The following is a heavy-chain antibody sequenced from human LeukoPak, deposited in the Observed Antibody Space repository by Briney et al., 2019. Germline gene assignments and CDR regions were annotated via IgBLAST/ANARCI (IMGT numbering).Heavy chain of an antibody. CDR2: IYQSGTT. J-gene: IGHJ6*04. D-gene: IGHD3-3*01. Sequence: KTSETLSLTCTVSGGSISDYYWCWIRQSPGKGLEWIGHIYQSGTTNYNPSLKSRVTISVDTSKNQFSLKPSSVTAADTAVYYCARATNYDLWSAYYHHMDVWGKGTTVTVSS. CDR1: GGSISDYY. CDR3: ARATNYDLWSAYYHHMDV. V-gene: IGHV4-59*01.